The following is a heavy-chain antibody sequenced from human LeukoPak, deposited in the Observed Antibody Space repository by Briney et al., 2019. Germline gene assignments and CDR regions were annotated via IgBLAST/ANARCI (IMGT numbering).Heavy chain of an antibody. Sequence: AGGSLRLSCAASGFTFSSYSMNWVRQAPGKGLEWVSSISSSSSYIYYADSVKGRFTISRDNAKNSLYLQMNSLRAEDTAVYYCAKAWAYYGSGRKPYFDYWGQGTLVTVSS. J-gene: IGHJ4*02. CDR3: AKAWAYYGSGRKPYFDY. V-gene: IGHV3-21*01. D-gene: IGHD3-10*01. CDR1: GFTFSSYS. CDR2: ISSSSSYI.